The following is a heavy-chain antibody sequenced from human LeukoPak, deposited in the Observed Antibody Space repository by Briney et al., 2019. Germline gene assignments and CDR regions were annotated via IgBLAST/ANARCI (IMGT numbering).Heavy chain of an antibody. CDR1: GFTFSSYA. D-gene: IGHD3-9*01. Sequence: GGSLRLSCAASGFTFSSYAMSWVRQAPGKGLEWVSAISGSGGSTYYADSVKGRFTISRDNPKNTLYLQMNSLRAEDTAVYYCAKVLIGVRFDWSFDYWGQEPWSPSPQ. CDR2: ISGSGGST. CDR3: AKVLIGVRFDWSFDY. J-gene: IGHJ4*01. V-gene: IGHV3-23*01.